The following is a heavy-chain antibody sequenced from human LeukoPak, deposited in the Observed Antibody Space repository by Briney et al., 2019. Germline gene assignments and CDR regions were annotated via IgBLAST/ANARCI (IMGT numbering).Heavy chain of an antibody. J-gene: IGHJ5*02. CDR1: GGSISSSSYY. D-gene: IGHD4-17*01. CDR2: IYYSGST. Sequence: KASETLSLTCTVSGGSISSSSYYWGWIRQPPGKGLEWIGSIYYSGSTYYNPSLKSRVTISVDTSKNQFSLKLSSVTAADTAVYYCARETLTTSRWFGPWGQGTLVTVSS. CDR3: ARETLTTSRWFGP. V-gene: IGHV4-39*02.